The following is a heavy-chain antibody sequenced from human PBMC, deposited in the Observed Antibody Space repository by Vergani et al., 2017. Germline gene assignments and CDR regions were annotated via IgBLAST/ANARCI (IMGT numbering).Heavy chain of an antibody. V-gene: IGHV4-31*03. D-gene: IGHD3-3*01. CDR2: IYYSGST. Sequence: QVQLQESGPGLVKPSQTLSLTCTVSGGSISSGGYYWSWIRQHPGKGLEWIGYIYYSGSTNYNPSLKSRVTISVDTSKNQFSLKLSSVTAADTAVYYCARSTTYYDCWSGRRSPNWFDPWGQGTLVTVSS. CDR3: ARSTTYYDCWSGRRSPNWFDP. J-gene: IGHJ5*02. CDR1: GGSISSGGYY.